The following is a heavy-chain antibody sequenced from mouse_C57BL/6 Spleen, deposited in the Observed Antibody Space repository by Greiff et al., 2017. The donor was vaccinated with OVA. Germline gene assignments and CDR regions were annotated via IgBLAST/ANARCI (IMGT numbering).Heavy chain of an antibody. V-gene: IGHV1-55*01. Sequence: VQLQQPGAELVKPGASVKMSCKASGYTFTSYWITWVKQRPGQGLEWIGDIYPGSGSTNYNEKFKSKATLTVDTSSSTAYMQLSSLTSEDSAVYYCARFYDYDERYFDVWGTGTTVTVSS. CDR3: ARFYDYDERYFDV. CDR1: GYTFTSYW. D-gene: IGHD2-4*01. CDR2: IYPGSGST. J-gene: IGHJ1*03.